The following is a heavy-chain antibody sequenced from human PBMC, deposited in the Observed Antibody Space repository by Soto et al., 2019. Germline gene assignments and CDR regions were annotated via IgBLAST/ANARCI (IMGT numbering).Heavy chain of an antibody. D-gene: IGHD6-13*01. CDR1: GGSISSSSYY. J-gene: IGHJ5*02. CDR2: IYYSGST. V-gene: IGHV4-39*01. CDR3: ARGGHTEAGTVGDWFDP. Sequence: PSETLSLTCTVSGGSISSSSYYWGWIRQPPGKGLEWIGSIYYSGSTYYNPSLKSRVTISVDTSKNQFSLKLSSVTAADAAVYYCARGGHTEAGTVGDWFDPWGQGSLVTVSS.